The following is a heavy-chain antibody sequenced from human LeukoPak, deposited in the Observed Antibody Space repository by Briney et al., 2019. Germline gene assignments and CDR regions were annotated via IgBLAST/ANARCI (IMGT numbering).Heavy chain of an antibody. CDR1: GYTFTSYY. Sequence: GASVNVSCKASGYTFTSYYMHWVRQAPGQGLEWMGIINPSGGSTSYAQKFQGRVTMTRDTSTSTVYMELSSLRSEDTAVYYCARTGLSGASSWYGELDYWGQGTLVTVSS. CDR2: INPSGGST. V-gene: IGHV1-46*01. CDR3: ARTGLSGASSWYGELDY. D-gene: IGHD6-13*01. J-gene: IGHJ4*02.